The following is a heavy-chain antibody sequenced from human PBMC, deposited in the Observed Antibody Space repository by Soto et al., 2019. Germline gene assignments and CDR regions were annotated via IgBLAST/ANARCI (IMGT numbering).Heavy chain of an antibody. V-gene: IGHV1-18*01. Sequence: ASVKVSCKASGYTFTSYGISWVRQAPGQGLEWMGWISAYSGNTNYAQKLQGRVTMTTDTSTSTAYMELRSLRSDDTAVYYCARVDCSSTSCYDYYYYYYMDVWGKGTTVTVSS. D-gene: IGHD2-2*01. CDR1: GYTFTSYG. CDR2: ISAYSGNT. CDR3: ARVDCSSTSCYDYYYYYYMDV. J-gene: IGHJ6*03.